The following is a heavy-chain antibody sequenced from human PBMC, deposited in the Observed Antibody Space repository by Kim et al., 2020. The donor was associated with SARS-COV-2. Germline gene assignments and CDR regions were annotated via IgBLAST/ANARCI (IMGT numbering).Heavy chain of an antibody. Sequence: GGSLRLSCAASGFTFSSYAMHWVRQAPGKGLEWVAVISYDGSNKYYADSVKGRFTISRDNSKNTLYLQMNSLSAEDTAVYYCARDEAPYGSGSAFDYWG. CDR3: ARDEAPYGSGSAFDY. V-gene: IGHV3-30*04. CDR1: GFTFSSYA. D-gene: IGHD3-10*01. J-gene: IGHJ4*01. CDR2: ISYDGSNK.